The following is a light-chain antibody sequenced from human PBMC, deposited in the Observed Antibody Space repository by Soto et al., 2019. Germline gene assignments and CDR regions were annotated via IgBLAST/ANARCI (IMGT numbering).Light chain of an antibody. Sequence: EIVLTQSPATLSLSPGERATLSCRASQTVSSSLAWYQQKPGQAPRLLIYEASNRATGIPARFSGSGSGADFTLTISSLEPEDFAVYYCQHRSNWPSVTFGGGTKLEIK. CDR2: EAS. CDR3: QHRSNWPSVT. J-gene: IGKJ4*01. V-gene: IGKV3-11*01. CDR1: QTVSSS.